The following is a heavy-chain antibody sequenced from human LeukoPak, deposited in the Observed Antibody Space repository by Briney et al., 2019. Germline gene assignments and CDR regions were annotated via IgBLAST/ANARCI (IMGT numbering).Heavy chain of an antibody. Sequence: ASVKVSRKASGYTFTSYDINWVRQATGQGLEWMGWMNPNSGNTGYAQKFQGRVTITRNTSISTAYMELSSLRSEDTAVYYCAIHMVRGVISWFDPWGQGTLVTVSS. D-gene: IGHD3-10*01. CDR1: GYTFTSYD. CDR3: AIHMVRGVISWFDP. CDR2: MNPNSGNT. J-gene: IGHJ5*02. V-gene: IGHV1-8*03.